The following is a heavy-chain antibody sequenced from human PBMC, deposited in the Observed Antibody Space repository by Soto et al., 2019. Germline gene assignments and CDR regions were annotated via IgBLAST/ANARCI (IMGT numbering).Heavy chain of an antibody. CDR3: ARGDCDFWSGLGGWFDP. Sequence: EVQLVESGGGLVQPGGSLRLSCAASGFTFSSYEMNWVRQAPGKGLEWVSYISSSGSTIYYADSVKGRFTISRDNAKNSLYLQMNSLRAEDTAVYYCARGDCDFWSGLGGWFDPWGQGTLVTVSS. CDR2: ISSSGSTI. J-gene: IGHJ5*02. V-gene: IGHV3-48*03. D-gene: IGHD3-3*01. CDR1: GFTFSSYE.